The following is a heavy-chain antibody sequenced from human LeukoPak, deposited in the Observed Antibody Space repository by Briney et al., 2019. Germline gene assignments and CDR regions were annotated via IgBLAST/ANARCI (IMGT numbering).Heavy chain of an antibody. CDR3: ARQTGSGLFILP. D-gene: IGHD3/OR15-3a*01. V-gene: IGHV4-39*07. CDR1: GASISSSTDY. J-gene: IGHJ4*02. Sequence: SETLSLTCTVSGASISSSTDYWGWIRQPPGKGLEYIGTIYYTGSTYYTPSLKRRVTISIDTSKNQFSLNLNSVTAADTAVYYCARQTGSGLFILPGGQGTLVTVSS. CDR2: IYYTGST.